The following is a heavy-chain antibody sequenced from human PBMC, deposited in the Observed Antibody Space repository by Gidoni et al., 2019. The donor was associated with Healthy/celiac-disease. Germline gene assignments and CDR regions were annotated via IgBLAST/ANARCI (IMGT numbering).Heavy chain of an antibody. Sequence: EVQLVESGGGLVQPGGSLRLSCAASGFTFSSYWMSWVRKAPGKGLEWVANIKQDGSEKYYVDSVKGRFTISRDNAKNSLYLQMNSLRAEDTAVYYCARVEHYGSGSPYYYYYGMDVWGQGTTVTVSS. CDR3: ARVEHYGSGSPYYYYYGMDV. CDR1: GFTFSSYW. V-gene: IGHV3-7*01. J-gene: IGHJ6*02. CDR2: IKQDGSEK. D-gene: IGHD3-10*01.